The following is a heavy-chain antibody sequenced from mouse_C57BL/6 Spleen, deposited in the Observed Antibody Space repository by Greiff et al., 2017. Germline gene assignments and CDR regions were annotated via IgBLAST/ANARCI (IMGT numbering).Heavy chain of an antibody. CDR1: GYTFTSYW. D-gene: IGHD3-2*02. CDR3: ARWLDSSGSPFAY. V-gene: IGHV1-55*01. CDR2: IYPGSGST. J-gene: IGHJ3*01. Sequence: LQQPGAELVKPGASVKMSCKASGYTFTSYWITWVKQRPGQGLEWIGDIYPGSGSTNYNEKFKSKATLTVDTSSSTAYMQLSSLTSEDSAVYYCARWLDSSGSPFAYWGQGTLVTVSA.